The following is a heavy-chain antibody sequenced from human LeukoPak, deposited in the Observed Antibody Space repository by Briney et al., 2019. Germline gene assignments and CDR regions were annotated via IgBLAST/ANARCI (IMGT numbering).Heavy chain of an antibody. CDR3: AKEGYSSSWDYYYYYYMDV. V-gene: IGHV3-23*01. CDR2: ISGSGGST. D-gene: IGHD6-13*01. CDR1: GFTFSRYA. J-gene: IGHJ6*03. Sequence: GGSLRLSCAASGFTFSRYAMSWVRQAPGKGLEWVSAISGSGGSTYYADSVKGRFTISRDNSKNTLYLQMNSLRAEDTAVYYCAKEGYSSSWDYYYYYYMDVWGKGTTVTVSS.